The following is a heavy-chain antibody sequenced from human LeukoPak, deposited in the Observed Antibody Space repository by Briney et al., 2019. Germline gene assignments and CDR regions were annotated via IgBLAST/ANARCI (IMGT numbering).Heavy chain of an antibody. CDR1: GGSISRYH. Sequence: SDTLSLPCTVSGGSISRYHWSWIRQPAGKGLEWIGRIYHSWRTNYNPPLKSRVTLSVDTSKNHFSLKQSSVTAADTAVYYCARVVNYYYGSGSYRNWFDPWGQGTLVTVSS. CDR3: ARVVNYYYGSGSYRNWFDP. J-gene: IGHJ5*02. D-gene: IGHD3-10*01. CDR2: IYHSWRT. V-gene: IGHV4-4*07.